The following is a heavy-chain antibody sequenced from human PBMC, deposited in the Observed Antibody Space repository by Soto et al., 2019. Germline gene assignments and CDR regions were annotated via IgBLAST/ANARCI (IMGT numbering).Heavy chain of an antibody. Sequence: GGSLRLSCAASGFTFSSYGMHWVRQAPGKGLEWVAVIWYDGSNKYYADSVKGRFTISRDNSKNTLYLQMNSLRAEDTAVYYCARQPITMVRGVTNFDYWGQGTLVTVSS. CDR1: GFTFSSYG. D-gene: IGHD3-10*01. CDR3: ARQPITMVRGVTNFDY. V-gene: IGHV3-33*01. CDR2: IWYDGSNK. J-gene: IGHJ4*02.